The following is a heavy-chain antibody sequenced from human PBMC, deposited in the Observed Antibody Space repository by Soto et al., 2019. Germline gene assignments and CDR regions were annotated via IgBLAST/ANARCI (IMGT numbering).Heavy chain of an antibody. J-gene: IGHJ6*03. Sequence: QVQLQESGPGLVKPSETLSLTCTVSGCSISHYFWSWIRQPPGKGLEWIGYFFYNGSTNYNPSLKSGVTISADTSKSQFSLKLRYVTAADTAVYYWARDRYRDVWGKGTTVNVSS. CDR3: ARDRYRDV. CDR2: FFYNGST. V-gene: IGHV4-59*01. CDR1: GCSISHYF.